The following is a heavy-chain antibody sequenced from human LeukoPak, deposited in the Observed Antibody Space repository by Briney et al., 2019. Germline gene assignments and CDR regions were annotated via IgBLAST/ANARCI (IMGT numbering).Heavy chain of an antibody. D-gene: IGHD5-18*01. CDR3: ARNGYSYGPFDY. J-gene: IGHJ4*02. CDR1: GGSISSYY. CDR2: IYYSGST. Sequence: KPSETLSLTCTVSGGSISSYYWSWIRQPPGKGLEWIGYIYYSGSTNYNPSLKSRVTISVDTSKNQFSLKLSSVTAADTAVYYCARNGYSYGPFDYWGQGTLVTVSS. V-gene: IGHV4-59*08.